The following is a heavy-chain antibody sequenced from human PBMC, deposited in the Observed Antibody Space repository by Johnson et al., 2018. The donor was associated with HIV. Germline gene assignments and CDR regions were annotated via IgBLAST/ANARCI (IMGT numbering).Heavy chain of an antibody. CDR1: GFNFNHAW. CDR2: IFSGGDT. D-gene: IGHD6-13*01. V-gene: IGHV3-66*01. CDR3: AREKTTSWYDDAFDI. J-gene: IGHJ3*02. Sequence: VQLVESGGGLVQPGESLRLSCAASGFNFNHAWMSWVRQAPGKGLEWVSVIFSGGDTYYGDSVRGRFSISRDNSKNTLYLHMTSLRADDTAVYYCAREKTTSWYDDAFDIWGHGTMVTVSS.